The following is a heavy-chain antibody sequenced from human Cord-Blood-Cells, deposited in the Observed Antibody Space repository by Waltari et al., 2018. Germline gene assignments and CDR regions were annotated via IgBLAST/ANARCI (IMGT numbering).Heavy chain of an antibody. J-gene: IGHJ4*02. Sequence: EVQLVESGGGLVQPGRSLRLSCAASGFTFDDYAMHWVRQAPGKGLEWVSGISWNSGSIGYADSVKGRFTISRDNAKNSLYLQMNSLRAEDTALYYCAKADSSSSLYDYWGQGTLVTVSS. CDR3: AKADSSSSLYDY. V-gene: IGHV3-9*01. CDR2: ISWNSGSI. CDR1: GFTFDDYA. D-gene: IGHD6-6*01.